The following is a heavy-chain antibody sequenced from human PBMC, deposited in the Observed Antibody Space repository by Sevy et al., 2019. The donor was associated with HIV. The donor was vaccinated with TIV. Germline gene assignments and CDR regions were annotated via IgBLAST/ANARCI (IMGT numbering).Heavy chain of an antibody. D-gene: IGHD3-10*01. CDR2: ISGSGGST. J-gene: IGHJ6*03. CDR1: GFTFSSYA. Sequence: GGSLRLSCAASGFTFSSYAMSWVRQAPGKGLEWVSAISGSGGSTYYADSVKGRFTISRDNSKNTLYLQMNSLRAEDTAVYYCAKYGRTAFRYYYYYYMDVWGNGTTVTVSS. CDR3: AKYGRTAFRYYYYYYMDV. V-gene: IGHV3-23*01.